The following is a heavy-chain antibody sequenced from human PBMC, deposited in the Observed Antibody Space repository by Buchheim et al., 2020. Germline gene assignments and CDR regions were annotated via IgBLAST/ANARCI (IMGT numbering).Heavy chain of an antibody. CDR2: IKSKNDGGTT. V-gene: IGHV3-15*01. Sequence: EVQLVESGGGLVKPGESLRLSCAASGFTFKSAWMSWVRQAPGKGLEWVGRIKSKNDGGTTDYAESVKGRFSISRDDSKNTLYVQMNSLRAEDTAVYYCASESFDYWGQGTL. CDR3: ASESFDY. J-gene: IGHJ4*02. CDR1: GFTFKSAW.